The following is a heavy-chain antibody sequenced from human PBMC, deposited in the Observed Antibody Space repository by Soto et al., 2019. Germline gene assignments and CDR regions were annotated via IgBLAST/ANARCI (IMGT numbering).Heavy chain of an antibody. CDR3: AKDLMPYSGYDSPLDY. D-gene: IGHD5-12*01. CDR1: GFTFDDYA. Sequence: EVQLVESGGGLVQPGRSLRLSCAASGFTFDDYAMHWVRQAPGKGLEWVSGISWNSGNIGYADSVQGRFTISRDNAKNSRYLQLHSLRSKDTALYCGAKDLMPYSGYDSPLDYWCRGSMVSVSS. CDR2: ISWNSGNI. J-gene: IGHJ4*02. V-gene: IGHV3-9*01.